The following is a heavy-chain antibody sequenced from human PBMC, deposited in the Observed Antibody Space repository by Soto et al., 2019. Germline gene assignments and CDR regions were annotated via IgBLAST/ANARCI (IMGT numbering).Heavy chain of an antibody. CDR1: GYTLTELS. V-gene: IGHV1-24*01. Sequence: ASVKVSCKVSGYTLTELSMHWVRQAPGKGLEWMGGFDPEDGGTIYAQKFQGRVNMTEDTSTDTAYMELSSPRSEDTAVYYCATRGGGYQGGYFDYWGQGTLVTVSS. D-gene: IGHD2-15*01. CDR3: ATRGGGYQGGYFDY. CDR2: FDPEDGGT. J-gene: IGHJ4*02.